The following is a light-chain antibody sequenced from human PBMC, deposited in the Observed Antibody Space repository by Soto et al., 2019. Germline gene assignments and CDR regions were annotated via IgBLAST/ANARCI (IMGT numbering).Light chain of an antibody. CDR1: QDTGTY. Sequence: RTTPCPSYXSAATPGRLCVXXXATQDTGTYFAWYQQLXGKARKFLIHDASXLKSGVPARFTGSGSASDLTLTISSPQTEDFATYYCQQSYSTPITFGQGTRLEIK. CDR2: DAS. CDR3: QQSYSTPIT. V-gene: IGKV1-39*01. J-gene: IGKJ5*01.